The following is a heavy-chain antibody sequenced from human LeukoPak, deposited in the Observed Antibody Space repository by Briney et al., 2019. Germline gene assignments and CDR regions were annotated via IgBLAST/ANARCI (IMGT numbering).Heavy chain of an antibody. J-gene: IGHJ4*02. CDR3: ARVELRFWGQLDY. D-gene: IGHD1-7*01. CDR2: INPNSGGT. V-gene: IGHV1-2*02. CDR1: GYTFTGYY. Sequence: ASVNVSCKSSGYTFTGYYMHGVRQAPGQGLEWMEWINPNSGGTNYAQKFQGRVTMTRDTSISTAYMELSGLRSDDTAVYYCARVELRFWGQLDYWGQGTLVTVSS.